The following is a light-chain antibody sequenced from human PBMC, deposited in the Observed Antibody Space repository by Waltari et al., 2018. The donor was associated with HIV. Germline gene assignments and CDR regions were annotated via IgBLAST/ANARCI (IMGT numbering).Light chain of an antibody. Sequence: QSVLTQPPSVSEAPRPRVTISCSGRSSNLGSNAVHWYQQVPGKAPKLLIYYDDLLSSGVSDRFSGSKAGTSASLAIRGLQSEDEADYYCAAWDDSLNGYVFGSGSKVTV. J-gene: IGLJ1*01. V-gene: IGLV1-36*01. CDR1: SSNLGSNA. CDR2: YDD. CDR3: AAWDDSLNGYV.